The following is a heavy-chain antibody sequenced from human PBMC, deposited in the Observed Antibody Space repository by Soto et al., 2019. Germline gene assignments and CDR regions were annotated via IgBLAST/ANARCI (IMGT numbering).Heavy chain of an antibody. D-gene: IGHD3-10*01. Sequence: EVQLVESGGGLVKPGGSLRLSCTASGFNFNNAWMSWVRQAPGTGLEWLGRSKSVPDGDNTRYAAPVKGRFTISRDNSQHIFYLLMDGLRTEDSAIYYFTTAPNYFGSGSAVSDYLGLGTLVTVSS. CDR3: TTAPNYFGSGSAVSDY. CDR1: GFNFNNAW. CDR2: SKSVPDGDNT. J-gene: IGHJ4*02. V-gene: IGHV3-15*01.